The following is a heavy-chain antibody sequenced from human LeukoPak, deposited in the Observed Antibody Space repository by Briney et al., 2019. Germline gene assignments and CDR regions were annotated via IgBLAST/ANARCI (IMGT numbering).Heavy chain of an antibody. CDR3: ARDRDYYDSSGYYYVN. CDR2: ISSSSSYI. CDR1: GFTFSSYV. D-gene: IGHD3-22*01. V-gene: IGHV3-21*01. J-gene: IGHJ4*02. Sequence: GGSLRLSCAASGFTFSSYVMSWVRQAPGKGLEWVSSISSSSSYIYYADSVKGRFTISRDNAKNSLYLQMNSLRAEDTAVYYCARDRDYYDSSGYYYVNWGQGTLVTVSS.